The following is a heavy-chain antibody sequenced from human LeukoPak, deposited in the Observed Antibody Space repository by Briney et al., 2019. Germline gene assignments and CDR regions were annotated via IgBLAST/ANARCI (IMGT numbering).Heavy chain of an antibody. CDR2: INPNSGGT. D-gene: IGHD1-26*01. V-gene: IGHV1-2*02. J-gene: IGHJ4*02. CDR1: GYTFTGYY. CDR3: ARVGGSYPRLDY. Sequence: ASVKVSCKASGYTFTGYYMHWVRQAPGQGLEWMGWINPNSGGTNYAQKFQGRVTMTRDTSISTAYMELSRLRTDDTAVYYCARVGGSYPRLDYWGQGTLVTVSS.